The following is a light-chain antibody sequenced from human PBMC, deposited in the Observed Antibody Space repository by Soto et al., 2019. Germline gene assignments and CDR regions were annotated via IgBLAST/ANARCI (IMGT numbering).Light chain of an antibody. CDR3: SSFAGNNNLV. CDR2: EVS. J-gene: IGLJ2*01. CDR1: SIEVGSYDY. Sequence: QSALTQPPSASGSPGQSVTISCTGTSIEVGSYDYVSWDQQHPGKAPKLMISEVSKRPSGVPDRFSGSKSGNTASLTVSGLQAEDEADYYCSSFAGNNNLVFGGGTKLTVL. V-gene: IGLV2-8*01.